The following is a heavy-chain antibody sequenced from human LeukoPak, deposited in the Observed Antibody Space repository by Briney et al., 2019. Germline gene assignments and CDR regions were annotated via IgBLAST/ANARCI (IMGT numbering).Heavy chain of an antibody. V-gene: IGHV4-34*01. CDR3: ARVGNYYDSSGSSDAFDI. CDR1: GGSFSGYY. J-gene: IGHJ3*02. D-gene: IGHD3-22*01. CDR2: INHSGST. Sequence: PSETLSLTCAVYGGSFSGYYWSWIRQPPGKGLEWIGEINHSGSTNYNPSLKSRVTISVDTSKNQFSLKLSSVTAADTAMYYCARVGNYYDSSGSSDAFDIWGQGTMVTVSS.